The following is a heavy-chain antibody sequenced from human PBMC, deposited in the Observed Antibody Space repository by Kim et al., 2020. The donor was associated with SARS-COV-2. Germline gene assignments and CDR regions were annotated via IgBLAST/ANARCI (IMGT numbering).Heavy chain of an antibody. J-gene: IGHJ6*03. Sequence: GGSLRLSCAASGFTFGDYYMSWIRQAPGKGLEWVSSISSSATNMYHADDAKGRLTTTRDNDSNYPDPQVMSLRAEDTAANYYARVRGVWHSHASCYEYY. CDR3: ARVRGVWHSHASCYEYY. D-gene: IGHD2-21*01. CDR1: GFTFGDYY. CDR2: ISSSATNM. V-gene: IGHV3-11*01.